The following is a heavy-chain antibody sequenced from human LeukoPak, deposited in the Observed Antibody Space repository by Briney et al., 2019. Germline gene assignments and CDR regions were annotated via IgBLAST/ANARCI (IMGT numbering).Heavy chain of an antibody. Sequence: SETLSLTCTVSGGSISSHYWSWIRQPPGKGLEWIGYIYYSGSTNYNPSLKSRVTISVDTSKNQFSLKLSSVTAADTAVYYCARWTSSSWYTYYYYYGMDVWGQGTTVTVSS. J-gene: IGHJ6*02. CDR1: GGSISSHY. D-gene: IGHD6-13*01. CDR2: IYYSGST. CDR3: ARWTSSSWYTYYYYYGMDV. V-gene: IGHV4-59*11.